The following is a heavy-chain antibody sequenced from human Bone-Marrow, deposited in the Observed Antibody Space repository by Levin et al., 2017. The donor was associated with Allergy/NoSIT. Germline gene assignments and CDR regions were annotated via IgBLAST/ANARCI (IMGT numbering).Heavy chain of an antibody. D-gene: IGHD3-10*01. CDR1: GDSISSSSHY. CDR3: ARHRTGSFYKGPFDY. V-gene: IGHV4-39*01. J-gene: IGHJ4*02. Sequence: SQTLSLTCSVSGDSISSSSHYWGWIRQAPGKGLEWVGSRYASGSTYSNPSLGSRVTIPVDTSKNQFSLKLRSVTAADTAVYYCARHRTGSFYKGPFDYWGQGTLATVSS. CDR2: RYASGST.